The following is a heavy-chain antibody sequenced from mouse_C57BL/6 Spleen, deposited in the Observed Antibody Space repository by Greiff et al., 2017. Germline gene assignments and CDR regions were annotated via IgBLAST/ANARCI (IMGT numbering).Heavy chain of an antibody. CDR2: IYWDDDK. D-gene: IGHD1-1*01. Sequence: VKLVESGPGILQSSQTLSLTCSFSGFSLSTSGMGVSWIRQPSGKGLEWLAHIYWDDDKRYNPSLKSRLTISKDTSRNQVFLKITSVDTADTATYYCARREGLLFFDYWGQGTTLTVSS. V-gene: IGHV8-12*01. CDR1: GFSLSTSGMG. CDR3: ARREGLLFFDY. J-gene: IGHJ2*01.